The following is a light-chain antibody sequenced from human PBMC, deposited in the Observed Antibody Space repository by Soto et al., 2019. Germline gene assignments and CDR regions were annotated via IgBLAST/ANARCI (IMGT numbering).Light chain of an antibody. CDR3: SSYTNTSNRV. Sequence: QSVLTQPASVSGSPGQSITISFAGAISDVDAYNYVSWYQQHPGKAPKLMIYDVSNRPSGISNRFSGSKSGNTASLTISGLQAEDEADYYCSSYTNTSNRVFGGGTQLTVL. V-gene: IGLV2-14*03. J-gene: IGLJ2*01. CDR1: ISDVDAYNY. CDR2: DVS.